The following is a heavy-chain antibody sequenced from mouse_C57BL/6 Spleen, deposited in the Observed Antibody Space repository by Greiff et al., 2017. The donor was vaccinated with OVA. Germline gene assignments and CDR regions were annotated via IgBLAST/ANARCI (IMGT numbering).Heavy chain of an antibody. CDR1: GYTFTSYW. CDR3: ARDGSSRGYFDY. J-gene: IGHJ2*01. D-gene: IGHD1-1*01. V-gene: IGHV1-55*01. CDR2: IYPGSGST. Sequence: QVQLQQPGAELVKPGASVKMSCKASGYTFTSYWITWVKQRPGQGLEWIGDIYPGSGSTNYNEKFKSKATLTVDTSSSTAYMQLSSLTSEDSAVYYCARDGSSRGYFDYWGQGTTLTVSS.